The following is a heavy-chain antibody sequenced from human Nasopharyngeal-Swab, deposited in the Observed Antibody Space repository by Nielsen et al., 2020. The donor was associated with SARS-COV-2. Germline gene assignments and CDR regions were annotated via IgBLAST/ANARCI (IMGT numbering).Heavy chain of an antibody. Sequence: ASVKVSCKASGYTFTSYDINWVRQATGQGLEWMGWMNPNSGNTNYAQKFQGRVTMTRDTSISTAYMELSRLRSDDTAVYYCARDYGMDVWGQGTTVTVSS. CDR1: GYTFTSYD. V-gene: IGHV1-8*01. J-gene: IGHJ6*02. CDR3: ARDYGMDV. CDR2: MNPNSGNT.